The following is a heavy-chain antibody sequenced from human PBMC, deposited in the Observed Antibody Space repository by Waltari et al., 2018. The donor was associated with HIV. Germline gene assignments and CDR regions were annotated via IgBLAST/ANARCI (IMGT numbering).Heavy chain of an antibody. CDR3: ARQRPLRGSSYYYYGMDV. J-gene: IGHJ6*02. CDR1: GGSISSGGYY. Sequence: QVQLQESGPGLVKPSQTLSLTCTVSGGSISSGGYYWSWISQHPGKGLEWIGYIYYSGSTYYNPSLKSRVTISVDTSKNQFSLKLSSVTAADTAVYYCARQRPLRGSSYYYYGMDVWGQGTTVTVSS. CDR2: IYYSGST. V-gene: IGHV4-31*03. D-gene: IGHD6-25*01.